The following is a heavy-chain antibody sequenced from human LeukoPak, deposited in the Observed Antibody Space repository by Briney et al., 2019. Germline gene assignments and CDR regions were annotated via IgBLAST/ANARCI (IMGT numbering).Heavy chain of an antibody. J-gene: IGHJ4*02. CDR2: ITKNSDYM. V-gene: IGHV3-21*01. CDR1: GFTFSSYS. CDR3: VREIAARPGYYFDL. D-gene: IGHD6-6*01. Sequence: GGSLRVSCAASGFTFSSYSMYWVRQAPGKGLEWVSSITKNSDYMYNADSVKGRFTISRDNAKNSLFLQMNSLRAEDTAVYYCVREIAARPGYYFDLWGQGTLVTVSS.